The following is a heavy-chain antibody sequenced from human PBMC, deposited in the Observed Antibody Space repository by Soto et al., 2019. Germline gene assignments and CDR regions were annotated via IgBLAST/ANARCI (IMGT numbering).Heavy chain of an antibody. D-gene: IGHD6-19*01. Sequence: GESLKISCKGSGYSFTSYWIGWVRQMPGKGLEWMGIIYPGDSDTRYSPSFQGQVTISADKSISTAYLQWSSLKASDTALYYCAKHPEGVTGYRSGWMNYSYYYGMDVWGQGTTVTVSS. V-gene: IGHV5-51*01. CDR3: AKHPEGVTGYRSGWMNYSYYYGMDV. CDR1: GYSFTSYW. CDR2: IYPGDSDT. J-gene: IGHJ6*02.